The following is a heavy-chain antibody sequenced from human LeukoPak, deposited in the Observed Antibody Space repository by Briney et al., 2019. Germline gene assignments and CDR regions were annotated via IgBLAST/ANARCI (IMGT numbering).Heavy chain of an antibody. Sequence: GSLRLSCAASGFTFSSYSMNWVRQAPGKGLEWVSYISSSSSTIYYADSVKGRFTISRDNAKNSLYLQMNSLRAEDTAVYYCARENYYGSGSHGDYWGQGTLVTVSS. CDR3: ARENYYGSGSHGDY. D-gene: IGHD3-10*01. CDR2: ISSSSSTI. CDR1: GFTFSSYS. V-gene: IGHV3-48*04. J-gene: IGHJ4*02.